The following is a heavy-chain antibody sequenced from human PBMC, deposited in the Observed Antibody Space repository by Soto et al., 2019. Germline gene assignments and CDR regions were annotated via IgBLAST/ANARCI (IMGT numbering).Heavy chain of an antibody. J-gene: IGHJ4*02. Sequence: EVQLLESGGGLVQPGGSLRLSCAASGFTISDSAMNWVRQAPGKGLEWVSGIRGSGTTTYYADSVKDRFTISRDNSKSTLYLQMNSVTVEDTAVYYCAKEVYDCRGGSCWRSVDYWGQGTLVTVSS. CDR2: IRGSGTTT. V-gene: IGHV3-23*01. CDR1: GFTISDSA. D-gene: IGHD2-15*01. CDR3: AKEVYDCRGGSCWRSVDY.